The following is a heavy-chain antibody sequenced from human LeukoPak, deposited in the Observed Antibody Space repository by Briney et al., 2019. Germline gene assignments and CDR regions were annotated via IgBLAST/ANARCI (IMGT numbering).Heavy chain of an antibody. CDR2: IYHSGST. CDR1: GYSISSGYY. Sequence: SETLSLTCTVSGYSISSGYYWGWIRQPPGKGLEWIGSIYHSGSTYYNPSLKSRVTISVDTSKNQFSLKLSSVTAADTAVYYCARDPSSGMDVWGQGTTVTVSS. D-gene: IGHD3-22*01. CDR3: ARDPSSGMDV. V-gene: IGHV4-38-2*02. J-gene: IGHJ6*02.